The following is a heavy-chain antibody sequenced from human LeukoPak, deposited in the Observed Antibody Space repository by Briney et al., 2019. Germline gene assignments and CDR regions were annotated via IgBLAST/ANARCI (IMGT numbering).Heavy chain of an antibody. CDR3: AREVLVRGTDYFDY. V-gene: IGHV1-18*01. Sequence: ASVKVSCKASGYTFTSYGISWVRQAPGQRLEWMGWISAYNGNTNYAQKLQGRVTMTTDTSTSTAYMELRSLRSDDTAVYYCAREVLVRGTDYFDYWGQGTLVTVSS. J-gene: IGHJ4*02. D-gene: IGHD3-10*01. CDR2: ISAYNGNT. CDR1: GYTFTSYG.